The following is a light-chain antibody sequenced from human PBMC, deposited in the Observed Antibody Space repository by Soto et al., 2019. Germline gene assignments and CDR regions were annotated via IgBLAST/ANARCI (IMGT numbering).Light chain of an antibody. J-gene: IGKJ1*01. CDR2: GAS. CDR1: QSISSY. CDR3: QQSYSTPRT. Sequence: DIQMTQSPSSLSASVGDRVTITCRASQSISSYLNWYQQKPGKAPKLLIYGASSLQSGVPSRFRGSGSGKDFTLTISSLQPEDFATYYCQQSYSTPRTFGQGTKGEIK. V-gene: IGKV1-39*01.